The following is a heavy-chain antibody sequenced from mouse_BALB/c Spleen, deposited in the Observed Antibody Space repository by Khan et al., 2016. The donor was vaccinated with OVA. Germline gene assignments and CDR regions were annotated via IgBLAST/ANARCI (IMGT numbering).Heavy chain of an antibody. CDR2: ISYSGRT. V-gene: IGHV3-2*02. CDR3: VRRRAY. Sequence: EVQLQESGPGLVKPSQSLSLTCTVTGYSITSDYAWNWIRQFPGNKLEWMGYISYSGRTCYTPSLKSRISITRDTSKNQFSLQLNSVTTEDAATYYCVRRRAYWGQGTLVTVSA. CDR1: GYSITSDYA. J-gene: IGHJ3*01.